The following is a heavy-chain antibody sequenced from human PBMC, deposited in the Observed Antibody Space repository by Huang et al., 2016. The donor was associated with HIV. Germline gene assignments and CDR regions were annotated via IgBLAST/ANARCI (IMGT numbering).Heavy chain of an antibody. CDR1: GGSFSGYY. CDR3: ARERMMSWLDDHDAFDI. D-gene: IGHD1-1*01. Sequence: QVQLQQWGAGLLKPSETLSLTCAVYGGSFSGYYWSWIRQSPGKGLEWIGEINPSGRTNYNPSLKSRLTISLDTSKNQFSLKLSSVTAADTAVYYCARERMMSWLDDHDAFDIWGQGTMVTVSS. V-gene: IGHV4-34*01. CDR2: INPSGRT. J-gene: IGHJ3*02.